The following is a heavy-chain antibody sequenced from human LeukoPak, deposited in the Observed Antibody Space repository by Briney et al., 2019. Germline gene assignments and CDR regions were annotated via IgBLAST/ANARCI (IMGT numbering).Heavy chain of an antibody. V-gene: IGHV3-23*01. CDR3: AKDQSRTAMVTVNDY. J-gene: IGHJ4*02. D-gene: IGHD5-18*01. CDR2: ISGSGDAP. CDR1: GFTFSSYA. Sequence: PGGSLRLSCAASGFTFSSYAMSWVRQAPGKGLEWVSAISGSGDAPSYADSVKGRFTISRDNSKNTLYLQMNSLRAEDTAVYYCAKDQSRTAMVTVNDYWGQGTLVTVSS.